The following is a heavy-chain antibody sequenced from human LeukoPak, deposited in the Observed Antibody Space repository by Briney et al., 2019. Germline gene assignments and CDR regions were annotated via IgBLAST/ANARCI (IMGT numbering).Heavy chain of an antibody. CDR3: ARHTWRDAYNSGFDY. CDR1: GYSFPNYW. Sequence: GESLKISCKGSGYSFPNYWIGWVRQMPGKGLEWMGIIYPGDSDTRKSPSFQGQVTISADKSISTAYLQWSSLKASDTAMYYCARHTWRDAYNSGFDYWGQGTLVTVSS. CDR2: IYPGDSDT. D-gene: IGHD5-24*01. J-gene: IGHJ4*02. V-gene: IGHV5-51*01.